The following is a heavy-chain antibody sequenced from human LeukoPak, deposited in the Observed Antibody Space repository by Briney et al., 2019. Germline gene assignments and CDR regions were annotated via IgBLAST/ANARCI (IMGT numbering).Heavy chain of an antibody. CDR3: ARELEDSSGYFRDY. V-gene: IGHV3-21*01. CDR1: GFTFSSYS. CDR2: ISSSSSYI. J-gene: IGHJ4*02. Sequence: GGSLRLSCAASGFTFSSYSMNWVRQAPGKGLEWVSSISSSSSYICYADSVKGRFTISRDNAKNSLYLQMNSLRAEDTAVYYCARELEDSSGYFRDYWGQGTLVTVSS. D-gene: IGHD3-22*01.